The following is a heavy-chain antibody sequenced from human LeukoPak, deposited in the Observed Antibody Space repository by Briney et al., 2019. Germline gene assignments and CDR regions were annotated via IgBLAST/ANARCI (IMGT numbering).Heavy chain of an antibody. Sequence: GGSLRLSCAVSGFAFGSEAMSWVRQSPARGLEWVASISPGGGTTYYADYVKGRFTFSRDNSKNTLYLQMNSLRAEDTAVYYCAGGRATILDYYGMDVWGQGATATVSS. J-gene: IGHJ6*02. CDR3: AGGRATILDYYGMDV. D-gene: IGHD5-24*01. CDR1: GFAFGSEA. CDR2: ISPGGGTT. V-gene: IGHV3-23*01.